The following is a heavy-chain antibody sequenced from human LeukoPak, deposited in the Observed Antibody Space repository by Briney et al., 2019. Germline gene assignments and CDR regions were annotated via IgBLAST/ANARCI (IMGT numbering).Heavy chain of an antibody. V-gene: IGHV4-59*01. D-gene: IGHD3-10*01. CDR3: ARIDMVRGEPSDYYFDY. CDR1: GGSISSYY. J-gene: IGHJ4*02. CDR2: IYYSGST. Sequence: PSETLSPTCTVSGGSISSYYWSWIRQPPGKGLEWIGCIYYSGSTNYNPSLKSRVTISVDTSKNQFSLKLSSVTAADTAVYYCARIDMVRGEPSDYYFDYWGQGTLVTVSS.